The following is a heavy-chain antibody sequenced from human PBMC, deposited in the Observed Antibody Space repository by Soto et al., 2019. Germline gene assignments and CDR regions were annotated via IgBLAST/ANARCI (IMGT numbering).Heavy chain of an antibody. CDR1: GFTFSSYA. D-gene: IGHD6-13*01. V-gene: IGHV3-30-3*01. CDR2: ISYDGSNK. CDR3: VAAADYGMDV. J-gene: IGHJ6*02. Sequence: PWGSLRLSCAASGFTFSSYAMHWVRQAPGKGLEWVAVISYDGSNKYYADSVKGRFTISRDNSKNTLYLQMNSLRAEDTAVYYCVAAADYGMDVWGQGTTVTVSS.